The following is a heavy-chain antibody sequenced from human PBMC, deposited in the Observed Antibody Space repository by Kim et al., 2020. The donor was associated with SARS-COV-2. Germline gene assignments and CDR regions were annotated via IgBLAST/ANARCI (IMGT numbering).Heavy chain of an antibody. CDR2: IYYSGST. CDR1: GGSISSSSYY. CDR3: APLPVRGVREDHY. J-gene: IGHJ4*02. V-gene: IGHV4-39*01. D-gene: IGHD3-10*01. Sequence: SETLSLTCTVSGGSISSSSYYWGWIRQPPGKGLEWIGSIYYSGSTYYNPSLKSRVTISVDTSKNQFSLKLSSVTAADTAVYYCAPLPVRGVREDHYWGQGTLVTVSS.